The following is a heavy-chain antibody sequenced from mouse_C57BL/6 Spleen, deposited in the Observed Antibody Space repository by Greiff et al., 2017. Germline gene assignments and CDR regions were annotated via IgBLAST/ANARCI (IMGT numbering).Heavy chain of an antibody. CDR1: GFTFSSYA. Sequence: EVQVVESGGGLVKPGGSLKLSCAASGFTFSSYAMSWVRQTPEKRLEWVATISAGGSYTYYPDNLKGRFTISRDNAKNNLYLQMGHLKSEDTAMYDCARDGDYGADWGQGTPVTVSA. CDR3: ARDGDYGAD. V-gene: IGHV5-4*01. J-gene: IGHJ3*01. CDR2: ISAGGSYT. D-gene: IGHD2-13*01.